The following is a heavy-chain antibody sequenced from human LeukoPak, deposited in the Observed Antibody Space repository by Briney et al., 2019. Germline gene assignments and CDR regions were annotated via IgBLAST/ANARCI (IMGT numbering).Heavy chain of an antibody. CDR2: ISSSSSYI. CDR3: AKDPSDTVTTDY. Sequence: GGSLRLSCAASGFAFSSYSMNWVRQAPGKGLEWVSSISSSSSYIYYADSVKGRFTISRDNAKNSLYLQMNSLRAEDTAVYYCAKDPSDTVTTDYWGQGTLVTVSS. CDR1: GFAFSSYS. D-gene: IGHD4-17*01. J-gene: IGHJ4*02. V-gene: IGHV3-21*04.